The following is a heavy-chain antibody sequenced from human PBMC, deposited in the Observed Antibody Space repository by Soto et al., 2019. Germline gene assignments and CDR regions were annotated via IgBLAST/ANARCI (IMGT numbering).Heavy chain of an antibody. CDR3: ARDYYDSSAPPIAFDY. D-gene: IGHD3-22*01. CDR2: ISSSSSYI. V-gene: IGHV3-21*01. Sequence: SGGSLRLSCAASGFTFSSYSMNWVRQAPGKGLEWVSSISSSSSYIYYADSVKGRFTISRDNAKNSLYLQMNSLRAEDTAVYYCARDYYDSSAPPIAFDYWGQGTLVTVSS. J-gene: IGHJ4*02. CDR1: GFTFSSYS.